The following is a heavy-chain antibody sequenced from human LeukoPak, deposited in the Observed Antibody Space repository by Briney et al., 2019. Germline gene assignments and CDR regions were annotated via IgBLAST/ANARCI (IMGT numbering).Heavy chain of an antibody. CDR1: GYTFTSYY. J-gene: IGHJ5*02. D-gene: IGHD2-15*01. CDR2: INPSGGST. Sequence: GASVKVSCKASGYTFTSYYMHWVRQAPGQGLEWMGIINPSGGSTSYAQKFQGRVTMTRDTSTSTAYMELSSLRSEDTAVYYCARQCSGGSCYSPVWFDPWGQGTLVTVSS. CDR3: ARQCSGGSCYSPVWFDP. V-gene: IGHV1-46*01.